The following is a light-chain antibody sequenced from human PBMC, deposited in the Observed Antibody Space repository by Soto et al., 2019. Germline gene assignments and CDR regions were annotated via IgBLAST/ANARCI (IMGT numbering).Light chain of an antibody. CDR1: SGHSNYA. CDR3: QTWGTGIRV. CDR2: ISSDGSH. V-gene: IGLV4-69*01. J-gene: IGLJ3*02. Sequence: QSVLTLSPSASASLRASVKLTCTLSSGHSNYAIAWHQQQPEKGPRYLMRISSDGSHNKGDGIPDRFSGSSSGAERYLTISSLQSEDEADYYCQTWGTGIRVFGGGTKLTVL.